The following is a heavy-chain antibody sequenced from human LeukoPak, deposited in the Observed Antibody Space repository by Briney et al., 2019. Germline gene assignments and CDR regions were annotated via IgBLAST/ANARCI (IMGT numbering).Heavy chain of an antibody. Sequence: SETLSLTCAVYGGSFSGYDWSWIRQPPGKGLEWIGEINHSGSTNYNPSLKSRVTVSVDTSKTQFSPKLSSVTAADTAGYYCARTGSDIVATISAWFDPWGQGTLVTVSS. J-gene: IGHJ5*02. V-gene: IGHV4-34*01. D-gene: IGHD5-12*01. CDR2: INHSGST. CDR3: ARTGSDIVATISAWFDP. CDR1: GGSFSGYD.